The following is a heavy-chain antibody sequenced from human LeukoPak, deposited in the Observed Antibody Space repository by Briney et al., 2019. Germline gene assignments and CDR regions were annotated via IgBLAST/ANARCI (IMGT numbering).Heavy chain of an antibody. J-gene: IGHJ3*02. CDR1: GYTLTELS. Sequence: ASVKVSCKVSGYTLTELSVHWVRQAPGKGLEWMGGFDPEDGETIYAQKFQGRVTTTEDTSTDTAYMELSSLRSEDTAVYYCATLYCSGGSCHDGNAFDIWGQGTMVTVSS. CDR3: ATLYCSGGSCHDGNAFDI. D-gene: IGHD2-15*01. V-gene: IGHV1-24*01. CDR2: FDPEDGET.